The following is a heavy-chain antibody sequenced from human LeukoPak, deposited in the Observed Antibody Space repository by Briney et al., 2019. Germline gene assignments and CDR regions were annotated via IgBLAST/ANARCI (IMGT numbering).Heavy chain of an antibody. Sequence: SETLSLTCTVSNGSISHYYWTWVRQPPGKGLEWIGYIHYSGNSNYNPSLKSRVTISMDTSKNQFSLKLTSVTAADTAVYYCARDLRGGLDSWGQGTLVTVSS. CDR1: NGSISHYY. V-gene: IGHV4-59*12. J-gene: IGHJ4*02. CDR2: IHYSGNS. CDR3: ARDLRGGLDS. D-gene: IGHD5-12*01.